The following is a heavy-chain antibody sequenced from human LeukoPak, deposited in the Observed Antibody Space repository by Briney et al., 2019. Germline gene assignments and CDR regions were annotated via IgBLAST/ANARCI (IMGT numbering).Heavy chain of an antibody. CDR1: GGSISSYY. D-gene: IGHD3-3*01. Sequence: SETLSLTCTVSGGSISSYYWGRIRQPPGKGLEWIGYIYYSGSTNYNPSLKSRVTISVDTSKNQFSLKLSSVTAADTAVYYCARGVYDFWSGYFDYWGQGTLVTVSS. V-gene: IGHV4-59*01. CDR3: ARGVYDFWSGYFDY. CDR2: IYYSGST. J-gene: IGHJ4*02.